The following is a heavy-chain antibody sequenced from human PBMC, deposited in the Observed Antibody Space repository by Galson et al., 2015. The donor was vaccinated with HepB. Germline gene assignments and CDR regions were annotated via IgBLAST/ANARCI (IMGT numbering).Heavy chain of an antibody. D-gene: IGHD3-10*01. CDR2: ISGNAGST. Sequence: SLRLSCAASGFTFTNYAMSWVRQVPGKGLEWVSTISGNAGSTFYADSVKGRFTISRDNSKNTLSVQMNSLRAEYTAVYYCAKDIWYGESNDAFDIWGQGTMVTVSS. J-gene: IGHJ3*02. CDR1: GFTFTNYA. CDR3: AKDIWYGESNDAFDI. V-gene: IGHV3-23*01.